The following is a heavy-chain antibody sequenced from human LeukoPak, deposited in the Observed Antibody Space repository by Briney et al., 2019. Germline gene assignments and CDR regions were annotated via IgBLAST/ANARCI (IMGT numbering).Heavy chain of an antibody. V-gene: IGHV3-74*01. CDR1: GFTFSSYW. CDR2: INSDGSST. Sequence: GGSLRLSCAASGFTFSSYWMHWVRQAPGKGLVWVSRINSDGSSTSYADSVKGRFTISRDNAKNTLYLQMNSLRAEDTAVYYCARDNIVATILIGPYYYYGMDVWGQGTTVTVSS. J-gene: IGHJ6*02. D-gene: IGHD5-12*01. CDR3: ARDNIVATILIGPYYYYGMDV.